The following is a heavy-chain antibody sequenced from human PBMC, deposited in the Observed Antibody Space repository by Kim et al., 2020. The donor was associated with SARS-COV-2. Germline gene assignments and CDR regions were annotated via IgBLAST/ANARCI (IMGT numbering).Heavy chain of an antibody. CDR1: GGSISSYY. CDR3: ARERITMVRGVIIRAFDI. J-gene: IGHJ3*02. CDR2: IYYSGST. D-gene: IGHD3-10*01. Sequence: ETLSLTCTVSGGSISSYYWSWIRQPPGKGLEWIGYIYYSGSTNYNPSLKSRVTISVDTSKNQFSLKLSSVTAADTAVYYCARERITMVRGVIIRAFDIWGQGTMVTVSS. V-gene: IGHV4-59*01.